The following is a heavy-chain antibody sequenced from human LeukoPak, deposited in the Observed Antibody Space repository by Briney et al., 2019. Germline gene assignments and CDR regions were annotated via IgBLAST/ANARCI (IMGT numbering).Heavy chain of an antibody. J-gene: IGHJ4*02. CDR2: ISGSGTTT. Sequence: PGGSLRLSCVASGFTFSTFDMSWVRHPPGKGLEWVATISGSGTTTNYADSVKGRFTVSRDIFRNTLYLQMSSLRAEDTAIYYCAKDQSFSDWGQGTLVTVSS. CDR1: GFTFSTFD. CDR3: AKDQSFSD. D-gene: IGHD3-3*02. V-gene: IGHV3-23*01.